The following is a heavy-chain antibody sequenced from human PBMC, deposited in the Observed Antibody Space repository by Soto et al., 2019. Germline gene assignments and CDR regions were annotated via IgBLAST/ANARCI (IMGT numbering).Heavy chain of an antibody. J-gene: IGHJ6*02. D-gene: IGHD3-22*01. CDR1: GYSFTSYW. CDR3: ARHGEAWRSDSSGYYYVWYYYGMDV. CDR2: IYPGDSDT. Sequence: PGESLKISCKGSGYSFTSYWIGWVRQMPGKGLEWMGIIYPGDSDTRYSPSFQGQVTISADKSISTAYLQWSSLKASDTAMYYCARHGEAWRSDSSGYYYVWYYYGMDVWGQGTTVTVSS. V-gene: IGHV5-51*01.